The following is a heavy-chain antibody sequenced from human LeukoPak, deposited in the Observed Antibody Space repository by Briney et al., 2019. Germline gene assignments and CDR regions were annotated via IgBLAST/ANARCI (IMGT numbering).Heavy chain of an antibody. CDR2: ISGSGGTT. Sequence: GGSLRLSCAASGFTFSSYAMSWVRPAPGKGLEWVSAISGSGGTTFYADSVKGRFTIPRDNAKNSLYLQMNSLTAEDTAVYYCARIRGIAAAGDYWGQGTLVTVSS. J-gene: IGHJ4*02. D-gene: IGHD6-13*01. CDR3: ARIRGIAAAGDY. V-gene: IGHV3-23*01. CDR1: GFTFSSYA.